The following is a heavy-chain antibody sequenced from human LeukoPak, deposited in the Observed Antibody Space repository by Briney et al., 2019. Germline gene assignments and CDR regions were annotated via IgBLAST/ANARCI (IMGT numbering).Heavy chain of an antibody. J-gene: IGHJ3*02. Sequence: PGGSQRLSCSASGFTFSSYAMHWVRQAPGKGLEYVSAIISSGGSTYYADSVKGRFTSSRDNSKNTLYLQMSSLRAEDTAVYYSVKVRWELYDAFDIWGQGTMVTVSS. D-gene: IGHD1-26*01. CDR1: GFTFSSYA. CDR2: IISSGGST. CDR3: VKVRWELYDAFDI. V-gene: IGHV3-64D*06.